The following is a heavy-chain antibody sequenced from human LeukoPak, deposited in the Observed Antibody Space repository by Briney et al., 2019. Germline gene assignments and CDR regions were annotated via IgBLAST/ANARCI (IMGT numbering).Heavy chain of an antibody. CDR1: GGTFSSYA. CDR2: IIPIFGTA. CDR3: ARDRVVVAATFAFDI. Sequence: SVKVSCTASGGTFSSYAISWVRQAPGQGLEWMGGIIPIFGTANYAQKFQGRVTITADESTSTAYMELSSLRSEDTAVYYCARDRVVVAATFAFDIWGQGTMVTVSS. D-gene: IGHD2-15*01. J-gene: IGHJ3*02. V-gene: IGHV1-69*13.